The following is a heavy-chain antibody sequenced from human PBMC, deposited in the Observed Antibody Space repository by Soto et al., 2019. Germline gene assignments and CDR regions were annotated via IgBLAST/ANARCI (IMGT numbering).Heavy chain of an antibody. CDR3: AAEGMATSFYYYYGMDV. CDR1: GFTFTSSA. V-gene: IGHV1-58*01. Sequence: SVKVSCKASGFTFTSSAVQWVRQARGQRLEWIGWIVVGSGNTSYAQKFQERVTITRDMSTSTAYMELSSLRSEDTAVYYCAAEGMATSFYYYYGMDVWGQGTTVTVSS. CDR2: IVVGSGNT. D-gene: IGHD5-12*01. J-gene: IGHJ6*02.